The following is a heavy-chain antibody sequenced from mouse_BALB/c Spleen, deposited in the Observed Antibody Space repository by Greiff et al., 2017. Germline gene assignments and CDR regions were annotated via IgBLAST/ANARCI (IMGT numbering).Heavy chain of an antibody. J-gene: IGHJ3*01. CDR2: IWAGGST. D-gene: IGHD1-1*02. Sequence: QVQLKQSGPGLVAPSQSLSITCTVSGFSLTSYGVHWVRQPPGKGLEWLGVIWAGGSTNYNSALMSRLSISKDNSKSQVFLKMNSLQTDDTAMYYCARDGWGAYWGQGTLVTVSA. CDR1: GFSLTSYG. CDR3: ARDGWGAY. V-gene: IGHV2-9*02.